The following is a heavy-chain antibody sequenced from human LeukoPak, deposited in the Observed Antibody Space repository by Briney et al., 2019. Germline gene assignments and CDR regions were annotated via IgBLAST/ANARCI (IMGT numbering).Heavy chain of an antibody. Sequence: GSLRLSCAASGFTVSSNYMSWIRQPPGKGLEWIGEINHSGSTNYNPSLKSRVTISVDTSKNQFSLKLSSVTAADTAVYYCARHRLDPPYYYYYYMDVWGKGTTVTISS. V-gene: IGHV4-34*01. J-gene: IGHJ6*03. CDR1: GFTVSSNY. CDR3: ARHRLDPPYYYYYYMDV. D-gene: IGHD5-12*01. CDR2: INHSGST.